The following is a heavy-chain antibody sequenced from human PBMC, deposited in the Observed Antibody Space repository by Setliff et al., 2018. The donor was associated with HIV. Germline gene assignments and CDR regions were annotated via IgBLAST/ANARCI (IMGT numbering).Heavy chain of an antibody. CDR3: ARALYGSDSLLDS. J-gene: IGHJ4*02. V-gene: IGHV3-74*01. CDR2: FRGDDRTT. D-gene: IGHD1-26*01. CDR1: GFTLTSSW. Sequence: GGSLRLSCAVSGFTLTSSWIHWVRQAPGKGLVRVSRFRGDDRTTNYADSVKGRFTFSSDNAKNTVYLQVDALRAEDTAVYYCARALYGSDSLLDSWGQ.